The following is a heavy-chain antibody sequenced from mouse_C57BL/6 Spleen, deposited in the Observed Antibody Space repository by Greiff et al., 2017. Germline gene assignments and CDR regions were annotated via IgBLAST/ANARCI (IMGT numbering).Heavy chain of an antibody. CDR3: TRLTTEPEFDY. CDR1: GYTFTDYE. Sequence: VQRVESGAELVRPGASVTLSCKASGYTFTDYEMHWVKQTPVHGLEWIGAIDPETGGTAYNQKFKGKAILTADKSSSTAYMELRSLTSEDSAVYYCTRLTTEPEFDYWGQGTTLTVSS. V-gene: IGHV1-15*01. D-gene: IGHD1-1*01. J-gene: IGHJ2*01. CDR2: IDPETGGT.